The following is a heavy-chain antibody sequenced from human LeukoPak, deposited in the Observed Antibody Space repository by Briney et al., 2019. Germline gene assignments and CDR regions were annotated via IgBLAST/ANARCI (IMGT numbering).Heavy chain of an antibody. Sequence: PSETLSLTCTVSGGSISSYYWSWIRQPPGKGLEWIGYIYYSGSTNYNPSLKSRVTISVDTSKNQFSLKLSSVTAADTAVYYCARVPRRGDRFDPWGQGTLVTVSS. J-gene: IGHJ5*02. CDR3: ARVPRRGDRFDP. V-gene: IGHV4-59*01. CDR1: GGSISSYY. CDR2: IYYSGST. D-gene: IGHD3-10*01.